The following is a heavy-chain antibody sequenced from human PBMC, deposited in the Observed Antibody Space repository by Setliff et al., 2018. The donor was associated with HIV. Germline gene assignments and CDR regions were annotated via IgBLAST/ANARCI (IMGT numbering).Heavy chain of an antibody. D-gene: IGHD5-12*01. Sequence: SVKVSCKASGGSLNNYAISWVRQAPGQGLEWMGGIIPIFGTTTYAQKFQDRVTITTDESTTTFYMEPSSLRSEDTALYFCARDLNDRWLQQYWFFDLWGRGTQVTVSS. CDR1: GGSLNNYA. CDR3: ARDLNDRWLQQYWFFDL. V-gene: IGHV1-69*05. J-gene: IGHJ2*01. CDR2: IIPIFGTT.